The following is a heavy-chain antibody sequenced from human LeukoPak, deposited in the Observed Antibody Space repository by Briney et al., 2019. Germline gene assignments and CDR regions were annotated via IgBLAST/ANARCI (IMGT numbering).Heavy chain of an antibody. Sequence: PGGSLRLSCAASGFTFSSYSMNWVRQAPGKGLEWVSSISSSSSYIYYADSVKGRFTISRDNAKNTLYLQMNSLRVEDTAVYYCAKAPVVIPAAAYYMDVWGKGTTVTVSS. CDR3: AKAPVVIPAAAYYMDV. CDR2: ISSSSSYI. V-gene: IGHV3-21*04. D-gene: IGHD2-2*01. J-gene: IGHJ6*03. CDR1: GFTFSSYS.